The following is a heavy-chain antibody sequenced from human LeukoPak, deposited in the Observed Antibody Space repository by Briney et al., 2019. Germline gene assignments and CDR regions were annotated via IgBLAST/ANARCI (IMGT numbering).Heavy chain of an antibody. CDR1: GFTFSSYW. Sequence: GGSLRLSCAASGFTFSSYWMSWVRQAPGKGLEWVSYISSSGSTIYYADSVKGRFTISRDNAKNSLYLQMNSLRAEDTAVYYCAELGITMIGGVWGKGTAVTISS. D-gene: IGHD3-10*02. CDR3: AELGITMIGGV. CDR2: ISSSGSTI. V-gene: IGHV3-48*04. J-gene: IGHJ6*04.